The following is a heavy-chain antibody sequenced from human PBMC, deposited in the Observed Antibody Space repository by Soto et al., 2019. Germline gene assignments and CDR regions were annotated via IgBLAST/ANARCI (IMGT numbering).Heavy chain of an antibody. CDR2: ISSSSSYT. D-gene: IGHD3-3*01. J-gene: IGHJ4*02. V-gene: IGHV3-11*06. Sequence: VQLLESGGGLVQPGGSLRLSCAASGFTFSDYYMSWIRQAPGKGLEWVSYISSSSSYTNYADSVKGRFTISRDNAKNSLYLQMNSLRAEDTAVYYCARDHNPDTYYDFWSGYYGPYYFDYWGQGTLVTVSS. CDR1: GFTFSDYY. CDR3: ARDHNPDTYYDFWSGYYGPYYFDY.